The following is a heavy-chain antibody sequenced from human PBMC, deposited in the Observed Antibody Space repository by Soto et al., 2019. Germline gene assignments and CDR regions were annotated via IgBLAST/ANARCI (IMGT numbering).Heavy chain of an antibody. J-gene: IGHJ3*02. Sequence: ASVKVSCKASGYTFTGYYMHWVRQAPGQGLEWMGWINPNSGGTNYAQKFQGWVTMTRDTSISTAYMELSRLRSDDTAVYYCARAPHMSLEQPDIWGQGTMVTVSS. CDR1: GYTFTGYY. V-gene: IGHV1-2*04. D-gene: IGHD2-21*01. CDR2: INPNSGGT. CDR3: ARAPHMSLEQPDI.